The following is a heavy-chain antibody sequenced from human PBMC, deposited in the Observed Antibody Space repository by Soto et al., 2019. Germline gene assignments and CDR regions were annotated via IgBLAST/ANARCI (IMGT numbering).Heavy chain of an antibody. CDR2: IKRKIDGEAT. Sequence: GGSLRLSCAASGFSFSNAWMNWVRQAPGKGLEWVGRIKRKIDGEATDYAGPVKGRFTVFRDDSKSALYLQMNSLKGDDTAVYYCTTGSVESVWGQGTTVTVSS. V-gene: IGHV3-15*07. CDR1: GFSFSNAW. CDR3: TTGSVESV. D-gene: IGHD2-15*01. J-gene: IGHJ6*02.